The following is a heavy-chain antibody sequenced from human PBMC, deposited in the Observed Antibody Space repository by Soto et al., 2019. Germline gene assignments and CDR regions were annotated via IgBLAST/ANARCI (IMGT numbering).Heavy chain of an antibody. CDR1: GGTFSNYT. CDR2: IIPILGIA. D-gene: IGHD2-21*02. V-gene: IGHV1-69*02. J-gene: IGHJ4*02. CDR3: ARWGGDANQYYFDY. Sequence: SVKVSCKASGGTFSNYTMSWVRRAPGQGLEWMGRIIPILGIANYAQKFQGRVTITADKSTSTAYMELGSLRSEDTAVYYCARWGGDANQYYFDYWGQGTLGTVSS.